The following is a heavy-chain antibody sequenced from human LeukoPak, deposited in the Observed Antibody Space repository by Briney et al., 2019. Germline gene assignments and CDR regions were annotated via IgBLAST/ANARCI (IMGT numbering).Heavy chain of an antibody. V-gene: IGHV1-24*01. J-gene: IGHJ4*02. CDR3: ATGDPIAVAGYFDY. CDR1: GYTLTELS. D-gene: IGHD6-19*01. CDR2: FDPEDGET. Sequence: ASVKVSCKVSGYTLTELSMHWVRQAPGKGLEWMGGFDPEDGETIYAQKFQGRATMTEDTSTDTAYMELSSLRSEDTAVYYCATGDPIAVAGYFDYWGQGTLVTVSS.